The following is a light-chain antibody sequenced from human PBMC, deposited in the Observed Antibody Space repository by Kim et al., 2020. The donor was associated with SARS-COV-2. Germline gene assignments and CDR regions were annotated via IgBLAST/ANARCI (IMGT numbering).Light chain of an antibody. CDR1: SLRSNY. CDR3: NSRDSSGNHLV. CDR2: GKT. J-gene: IGLJ2*01. Sequence: ALGRTVRIPCQGDSLRSNYASGYQQKPGRAPVLVIYGKTNRPSGIPDRFSGSSSGNTASLTITGAQAEDEADYYCNSRDSSGNHLVFGGGTQLTVL. V-gene: IGLV3-19*01.